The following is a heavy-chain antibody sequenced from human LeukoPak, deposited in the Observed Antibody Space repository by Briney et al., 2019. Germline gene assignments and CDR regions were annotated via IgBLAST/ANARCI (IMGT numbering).Heavy chain of an antibody. Sequence: PSETLSLTCAVSGVSMSGYYWSWIRQPAGKGLEGIGRIYITRGTDYNPSLRSRVIMSVDTSKNQFSLQLTSVTAADTAVYYCARESRIVEGDGYYIDVWGKGTTVTVSS. CDR1: GVSMSGYY. V-gene: IGHV4-4*07. D-gene: IGHD1-26*01. CDR2: IYITRGT. J-gene: IGHJ6*03. CDR3: ARESRIVEGDGYYIDV.